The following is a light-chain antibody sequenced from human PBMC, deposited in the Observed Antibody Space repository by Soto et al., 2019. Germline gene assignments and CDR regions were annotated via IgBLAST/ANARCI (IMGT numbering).Light chain of an antibody. CDR3: SSHTSGSTRV. J-gene: IGLJ1*01. V-gene: IGLV2-14*01. Sequence: QSVLTQPASVSGSPGQSIAISCTGTSSDVGGYDYVSWHQQQPDKAPKLMIYEVTKRPSGVSNRFSGSKSGNTASLTISGLQSEDEADYYCSSHTSGSTRVFGTGTKVTVL. CDR2: EVT. CDR1: SSDVGGYDY.